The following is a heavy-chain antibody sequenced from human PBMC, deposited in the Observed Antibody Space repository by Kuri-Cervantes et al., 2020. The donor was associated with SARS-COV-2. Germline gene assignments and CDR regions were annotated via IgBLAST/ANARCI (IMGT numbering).Heavy chain of an antibody. V-gene: IGHV3-30*02. CDR1: GFTFSSCG. D-gene: IGHD6-13*01. Sequence: GGSLRLSCAASGFTFSSCGMHWVRQAPGKGLEWVAFIRYDGSNKYYADSVKGRFTISRDNSKNTLYLQMNSLRAEDTAVYYCAKDAGIAAAGTRYYYYYYMDVWGKGTTVTVSS. J-gene: IGHJ6*03. CDR3: AKDAGIAAAGTRYYYYYYMDV. CDR2: IRYDGSNK.